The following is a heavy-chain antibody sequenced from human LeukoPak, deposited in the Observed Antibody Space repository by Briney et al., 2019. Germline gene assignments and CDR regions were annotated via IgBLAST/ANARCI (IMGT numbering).Heavy chain of an antibody. D-gene: IGHD5-24*01. CDR3: ARDGRDGYNRYIDY. V-gene: IGHV4-59*11. CDR2: ISYSGST. J-gene: IGHJ4*02. CDR1: GGSISSHY. Sequence: PSETLSLTCSVSGGSISSHYYNWIRQSPGKGLEWIGRISYSGSTNYNPSLQSRVTISIDTSKNQFSLRLTSVTAADTAVYYCARDGRDGYNRYIDYWGQGTLVTVSS.